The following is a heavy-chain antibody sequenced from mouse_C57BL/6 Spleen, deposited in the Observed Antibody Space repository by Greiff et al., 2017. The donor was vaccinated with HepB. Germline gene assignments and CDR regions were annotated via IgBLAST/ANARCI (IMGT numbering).Heavy chain of an antibody. D-gene: IGHD4-1*01. CDR2: INYDGSST. CDR1: GFTFSDYY. Sequence: EVMLVESEGGLVQPGSSMKLSCTASGFTFSDYYMAWVRQVPEKGLEWVANINYDGSSTYYLDSLKSRFIISRDNAKNILYLQMSSLKSEDTATYYCAREVWDYFDYWGQGTTLTVSS. V-gene: IGHV5-16*01. CDR3: AREVWDYFDY. J-gene: IGHJ2*01.